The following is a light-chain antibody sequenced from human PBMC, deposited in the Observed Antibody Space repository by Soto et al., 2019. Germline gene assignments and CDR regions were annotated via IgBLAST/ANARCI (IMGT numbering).Light chain of an antibody. CDR1: NGISSW. Sequence: IQLTQSPSSVSASVRDRVTITCRSSNGISSWLAWYQQKTAKPPKLLIYAASSLQSAVPSRFCGSGSGTDFILTLGSLQPEDFATYYCQQTNSFPWTFGQGTKVDIK. CDR3: QQTNSFPWT. CDR2: AAS. J-gene: IGKJ1*01. V-gene: IGKV1-12*01.